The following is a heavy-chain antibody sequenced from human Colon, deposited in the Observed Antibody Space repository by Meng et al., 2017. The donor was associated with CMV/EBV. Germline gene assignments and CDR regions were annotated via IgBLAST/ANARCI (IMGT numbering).Heavy chain of an antibody. CDR2: IYYTGST. CDR3: ARGWHNTNDPRKSDNWFDP. Sequence: SGGVNRSCIRTPPGKGLEYIENIYYTGSTYYKPSLKNRVAISIDTSKKQFSLDLNSVTAADTAVYYCARGWHNTNDPRKSDNWFDPWGQGTLVTVSS. J-gene: IGHJ5*02. D-gene: IGHD2-8*01. V-gene: IGHV4-31*02. CDR1: SGGVN.